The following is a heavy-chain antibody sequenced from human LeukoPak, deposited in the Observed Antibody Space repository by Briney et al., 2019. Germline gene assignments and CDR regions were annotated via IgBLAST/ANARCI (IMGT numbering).Heavy chain of an antibody. Sequence: SETLSLTCAVYGVSFSGYYWSWIRQPPGKGLEWIVEINHSGSTNDNPSLKSRVLITVETSKNHFSLKLSSVSAAERAVYYCARAWYSSSWFDYWGQGTLVTVSS. CDR2: INHSGST. D-gene: IGHD6-13*01. CDR3: ARAWYSSSWFDY. J-gene: IGHJ4*02. CDR1: GVSFSGYY. V-gene: IGHV4-34*01.